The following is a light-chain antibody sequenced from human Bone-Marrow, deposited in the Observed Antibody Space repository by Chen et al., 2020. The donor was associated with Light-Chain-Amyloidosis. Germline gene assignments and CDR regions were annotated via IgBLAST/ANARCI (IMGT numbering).Light chain of an antibody. CDR1: NIGSTS. CDR2: DDS. CDR3: QVWDRSSDRPV. Sequence: SYVLTQPSSVSVAPGQTATIACGGNNIGSTSVHWYQHTPGQAPRLVVYDDSDRPSGIPERLSGSNSGNTSTLTISRVEAGDEADYYCQVWDRSSDRPVFGGGTKLTVL. V-gene: IGLV3-21*02. J-gene: IGLJ3*02.